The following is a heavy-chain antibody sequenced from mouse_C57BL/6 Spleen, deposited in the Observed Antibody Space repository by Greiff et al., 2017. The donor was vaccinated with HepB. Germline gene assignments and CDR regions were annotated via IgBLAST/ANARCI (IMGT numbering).Heavy chain of an antibody. CDR1: SYTFTSYW. J-gene: IGHJ2*01. Sequence: QVQLQQPGAELVKPGASVKLSCKASSYTFTSYWMHWVKQRPGQGLEWIGMIHPNSGSTNYNEKFKSKATLTVDKSSSTAYMQLSSLTSEDSAVYYCARSPITTVVHFDYWGQGTTLTVSS. CDR3: ARSPITTVVHFDY. CDR2: IHPNSGST. D-gene: IGHD1-1*01. V-gene: IGHV1-64*01.